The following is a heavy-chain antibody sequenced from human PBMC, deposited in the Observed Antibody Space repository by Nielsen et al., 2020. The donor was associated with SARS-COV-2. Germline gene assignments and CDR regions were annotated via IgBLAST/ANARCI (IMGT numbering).Heavy chain of an antibody. CDR3: ARRMKGLRYFDWSQHPDAFDI. J-gene: IGHJ3*02. Sequence: GESLKISCKGSGYSFTSYWISWVRQMPGKGLEWMGRIDPSDSYTNYSPSFQGHVTISADKSISTAYLQWSSLKASDTAMYYCARRMKGLRYFDWSQHPDAFDIWGQGTMVTVSS. CDR1: GYSFTSYW. V-gene: IGHV5-10-1*01. D-gene: IGHD3-9*01. CDR2: IDPSDSYT.